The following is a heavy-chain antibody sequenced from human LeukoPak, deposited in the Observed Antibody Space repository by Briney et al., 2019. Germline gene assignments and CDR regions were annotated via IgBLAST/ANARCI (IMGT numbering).Heavy chain of an antibody. V-gene: IGHV4-39*01. Sequence: SETLSLTCTVSGGSISSSSYYWGWIRQPPGKGLEWIGSIYYSGGTYYNPSLKSRVTISVDTSKNQFSLKLSSVTAADTAVYYCARRYYYGSGSYYPFDYWGQGTLVTVSS. CDR1: GGSISSSSYY. CDR3: ARRYYYGSGSYYPFDY. J-gene: IGHJ4*02. D-gene: IGHD3-10*01. CDR2: IYYSGGT.